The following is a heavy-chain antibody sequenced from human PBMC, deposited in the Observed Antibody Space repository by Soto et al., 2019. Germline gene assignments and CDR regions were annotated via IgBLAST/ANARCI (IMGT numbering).Heavy chain of an antibody. CDR1: GGTFSSYA. Sequence: QVQLVQSGAEVKKPGSSVKVSCKASGGTFSSYAISWVRQAPGQGLEWMGGIIPIFGTANYAQKFQGRVTITADESTSTADMELSSLRSEDTAVYYCARDWDGGDGYNHAFDIWGQGTMVTVSS. V-gene: IGHV1-69*01. J-gene: IGHJ3*02. D-gene: IGHD2-21*01. CDR2: IIPIFGTA. CDR3: ARDWDGGDGYNHAFDI.